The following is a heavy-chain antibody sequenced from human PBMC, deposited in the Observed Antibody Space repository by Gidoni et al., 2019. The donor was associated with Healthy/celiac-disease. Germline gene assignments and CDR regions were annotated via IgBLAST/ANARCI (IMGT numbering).Heavy chain of an antibody. CDR1: GYTFTSYY. D-gene: IGHD3-22*01. J-gene: IGHJ4*02. CDR2: INPSGGST. Sequence: QVPRVQSGAEVQKPGASVKDSCKASGYTFTSYYMHWVRQAPGQGLEWMGIINPSGGSTSYAQKFQGRVTMTRDTSTGTVYMELSSLRSEDTAVYYCARGAWQGYDSSGYLDYWGQGTLVTVSS. CDR3: ARGAWQGYDSSGYLDY. V-gene: IGHV1-46*01.